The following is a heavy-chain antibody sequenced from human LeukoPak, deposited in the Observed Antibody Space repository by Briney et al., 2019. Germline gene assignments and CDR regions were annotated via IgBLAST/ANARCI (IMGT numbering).Heavy chain of an antibody. CDR3: AKDAQSRIQLWFDTREYFQH. D-gene: IGHD5-18*01. CDR2: ISYDGSNK. CDR1: GFTFSSYG. Sequence: PGGSLRLSCAASGFTFSSYGMHWVRQAPGKGLEWVAVISYDGSNKYYADSVKGRFTISRDNSKNTLYLQMNSLRAEDTAVYYCAKDAQSRIQLWFDTREYFQHWGQGTLVTVSS. J-gene: IGHJ1*01. V-gene: IGHV3-30*18.